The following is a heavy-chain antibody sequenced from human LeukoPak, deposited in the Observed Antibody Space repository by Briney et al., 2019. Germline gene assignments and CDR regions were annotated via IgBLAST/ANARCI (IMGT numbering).Heavy chain of an antibody. Sequence: GASVKVSCKTSGYTFTSYDINWVRQATGQGLEWMGWMNPNSGNTGYAQKFQGRVTMTSNTSISTGYMELSSLRSEDTAVYYCARNAPNIGIFDMWGQGTMVSVSS. J-gene: IGHJ3*02. D-gene: IGHD2/OR15-2a*01. CDR3: ARNAPNIGIFDM. V-gene: IGHV1-8*01. CDR2: MNPNSGNT. CDR1: GYTFTSYD.